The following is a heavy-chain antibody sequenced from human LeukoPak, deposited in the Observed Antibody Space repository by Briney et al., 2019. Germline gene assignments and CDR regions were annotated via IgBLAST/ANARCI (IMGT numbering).Heavy chain of an antibody. D-gene: IGHD3-16*01. Sequence: SETLSLTCTVSGGSISSSSYYWGWIRQPPGKGLEWIGSIYYSGSTYYNPSLKSRVTISVDTSKNQFSLKLNSVTAADTAVYYCARAGTDMLMGYFDPWGRSTLVTVSS. V-gene: IGHV4-39*07. CDR1: GGSISSSSYY. CDR2: IYYSGST. CDR3: ARAGTDMLMGYFDP. J-gene: IGHJ2*01.